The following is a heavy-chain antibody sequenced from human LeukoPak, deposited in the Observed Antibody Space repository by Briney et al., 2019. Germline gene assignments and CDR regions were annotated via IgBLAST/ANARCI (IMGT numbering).Heavy chain of an antibody. CDR2: IKSKTNGGTI. CDR3: AKFNDILTGYFDY. J-gene: IGHJ4*02. V-gene: IGHV3-15*01. CDR1: GFTFSNAF. D-gene: IGHD3-9*01. Sequence: GGSLRLSCAASGFTFSNAFMTWVRQAPGKGLEWIGRIKSKTNGGTIDHAAAVKGRFTISRDDSKNTLYLQMNSLRAEDTAVYFCAKFNDILTGYFDYWGQGTLVTVSS.